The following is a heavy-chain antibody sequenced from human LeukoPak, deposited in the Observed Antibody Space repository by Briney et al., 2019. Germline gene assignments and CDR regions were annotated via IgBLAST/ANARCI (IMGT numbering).Heavy chain of an antibody. D-gene: IGHD1-1*01. J-gene: IGHJ6*03. Sequence: ASVKVSCKASGYTFTGYYMHWVRQAPGQGLEWMGWINPNSGGTNYAQKFQGRVTMTRDTSISTAYMELSRLRSDDTAVYYCARAPRNGDYYYYMDVWGKGTTVTVSS. CDR1: GYTFTGYY. CDR2: INPNSGGT. V-gene: IGHV1-2*02. CDR3: ARAPRNGDYYYYMDV.